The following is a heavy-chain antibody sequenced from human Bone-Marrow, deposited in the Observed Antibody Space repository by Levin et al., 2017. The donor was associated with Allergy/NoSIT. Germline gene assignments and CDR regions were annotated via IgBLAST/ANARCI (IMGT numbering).Heavy chain of an antibody. V-gene: IGHV4-39*01. CDR3: ANHVPYYYHSSGRDEY. CDR1: GGSISRSSYY. CDR2: IYYSGST. D-gene: IGHD3-22*01. Sequence: PSETLSLTCTVSGGSISRSSYYWGWIRQPPGKGLEWIGSIYYSGSTYFNPSLKSRVTISVDTSKNQFSLKLSSVTAADTAVYYCANHVPYYYHSSGRDEYWGLGTLVTVSS. J-gene: IGHJ4*02.